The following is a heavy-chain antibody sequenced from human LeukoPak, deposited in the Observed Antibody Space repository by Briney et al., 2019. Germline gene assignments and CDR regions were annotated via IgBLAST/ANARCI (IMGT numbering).Heavy chain of an antibody. V-gene: IGHV3-30*02. Sequence: GGSLRLSCAASAFTFSSYGMHWVRQAPGKGLEWVAFNRYDGSNKYYADSVKGRFTISRDNSKNTLYLQMDSLRAEDTAVYYCVSFEYWGQGTLVTVSS. J-gene: IGHJ4*02. CDR3: VSFEY. CDR2: NRYDGSNK. CDR1: AFTFSSYG.